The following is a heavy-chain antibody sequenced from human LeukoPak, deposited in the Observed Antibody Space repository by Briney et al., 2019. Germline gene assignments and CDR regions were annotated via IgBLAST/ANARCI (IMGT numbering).Heavy chain of an antibody. CDR2: IKQDGSEQ. J-gene: IGHJ5*02. CDR1: GFTFSSYW. CDR3: ARVPHTSSPYRWFDP. D-gene: IGHD6-6*01. Sequence: GGSLRLSCAASGFTFSSYWMSWVRQAPGKGLEWVANIKQDGSEQYYVDSVKGRFTISRDNAKNSLYLEMNSLRVEDTAVYYCARVPHTSSPYRWFDPWGQGTLVTVSS. V-gene: IGHV3-7*01.